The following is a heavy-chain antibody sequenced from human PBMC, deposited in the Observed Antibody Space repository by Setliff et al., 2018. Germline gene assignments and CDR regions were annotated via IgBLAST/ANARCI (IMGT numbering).Heavy chain of an antibody. CDR2: IYYSGNT. J-gene: IGHJ5*02. Sequence: SETLSLTCAVSVYSISRDCHWGWIRQPPGKGLEWIGSIYYSGNTYYNASLKGRVTISGDTSKNQFSLKLSSVTAADTAVYYCARGAPGWELLSWFDPWGQGTLVTVSS. D-gene: IGHD1-26*01. V-gene: IGHV4-38-2*01. CDR3: ARGAPGWELLSWFDP. CDR1: VYSISRDCH.